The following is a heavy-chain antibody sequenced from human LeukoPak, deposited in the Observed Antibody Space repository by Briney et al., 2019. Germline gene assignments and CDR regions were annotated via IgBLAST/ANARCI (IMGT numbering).Heavy chain of an antibody. CDR3: ARATVGGGWFDP. V-gene: IGHV4-59*12. D-gene: IGHD2-15*01. CDR2: IYYSGST. CDR1: GGSISSYY. Sequence: SETLSLTCTVSGGSISSYYWSWIRQPPGQGLEWIGYIYYSGSTNYNPSLKSRVTISVDTSKNQFSLKLSSVTAADTAVYYCARATVGGGWFDPWGQGTLVTVSS. J-gene: IGHJ5*02.